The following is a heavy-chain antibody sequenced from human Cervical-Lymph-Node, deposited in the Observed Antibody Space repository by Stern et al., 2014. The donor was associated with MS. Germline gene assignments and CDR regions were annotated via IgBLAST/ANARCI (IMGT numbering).Heavy chain of an antibody. CDR1: GGSFSYYA. CDR2: VIPIVGPA. V-gene: IGHV1-69*01. CDR3: ARDRRHYDTSGGYYFDS. Sequence: VQLVESGAEVKKPGSSGKVSGRASGGSFSYYAINWVRQAPGQGPEWMGGVIPIVGPAHYAQKFQGRVTITAAESTSTAYMELSSLRSEDTAVYYCARDRRHYDTSGGYYFDSWGQGPLVTVSS. J-gene: IGHJ4*02. D-gene: IGHD3-22*01.